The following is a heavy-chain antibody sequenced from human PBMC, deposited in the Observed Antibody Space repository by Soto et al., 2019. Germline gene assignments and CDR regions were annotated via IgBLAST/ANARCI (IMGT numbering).Heavy chain of an antibody. Sequence: WASVKVSCKASGGTFSSYAISWVRQAPGQGLEWMGGIIPIFGTANYAQKFQGRVTITADESTSTAYTEMRSPRSDDTAVYYCARDLDGSGSYYTDYWGPGTLVTVSS. D-gene: IGHD3-10*01. CDR2: IIPIFGTA. V-gene: IGHV1-69*13. J-gene: IGHJ4*02. CDR3: ARDLDGSGSYYTDY. CDR1: GGTFSSYA.